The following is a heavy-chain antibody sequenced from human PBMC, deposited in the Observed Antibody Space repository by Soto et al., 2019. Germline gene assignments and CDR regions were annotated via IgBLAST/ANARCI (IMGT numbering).Heavy chain of an antibody. J-gene: IGHJ6*03. CDR3: ARDLRWGSNWYYYMDV. CDR1: GFILSDCA. Sequence: EVQLVESGGGLVQPGGSLRLSCATSGFILSDCAMNWVRQAPGKGLEWVSYISSSSSVIDYADAVKGRFTVSRDKARNALYVQRDSLRAEDTAVYYCARDLRWGSNWYYYMDVWGKGTTVTVSS. CDR2: ISSSSSVI. D-gene: IGHD7-27*01. V-gene: IGHV3-48*01.